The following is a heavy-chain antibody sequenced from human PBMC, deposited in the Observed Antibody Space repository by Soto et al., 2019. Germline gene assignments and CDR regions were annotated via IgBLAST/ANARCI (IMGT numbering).Heavy chain of an antibody. V-gene: IGHV1-18*01. CDR2: ISGYNGDT. Sequence: QGQLVQSGAEVKKPGASVKVSCKASGYTFTRYGISWVRQAPGQGLEWMGWISGYNGDTNYAQKFQGRVTMTVDTSTTTAFMELRSLTSDDRAVYYCAKNGQPPYYYYGMDVWGKGTTVTVSS. D-gene: IGHD2-8*01. CDR1: GYTFTRYG. J-gene: IGHJ6*04. CDR3: AKNGQPPYYYYGMDV.